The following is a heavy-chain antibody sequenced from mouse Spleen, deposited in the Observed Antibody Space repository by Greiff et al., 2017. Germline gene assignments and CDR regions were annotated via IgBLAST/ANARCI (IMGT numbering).Heavy chain of an antibody. CDR1: GFTFSSYT. J-gene: IGHJ4*01. CDR3: ARYDGYAMDY. D-gene: IGHD2-14*01. CDR2: ISSGGGNT. Sequence: EVKLMESGGGLVKPGGSLKLSCAASGFTFSSYTMSWVRQTPAKRLEWVATISSGGGNTYYPDSVKGRFTISRDNARNTLYLQMSSLRSEDTAMYYCARYDGYAMDYWGQGTSVTVSS. V-gene: IGHV5-9*04.